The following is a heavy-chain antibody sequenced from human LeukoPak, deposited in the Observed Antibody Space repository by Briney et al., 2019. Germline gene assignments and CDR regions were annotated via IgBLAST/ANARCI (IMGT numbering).Heavy chain of an antibody. CDR2: IYTSGRT. J-gene: IGHJ4*02. Sequence: PGGSLRLSCAASGFNFRSFGMNWVRQAPGKGLEWVSGIYTSGRTRYADAVEGRFTISRDNSKNTLYLQMNSLRAEDTAVYYCAKFHDQYSYGYAAFDYWGQGTLVTVSS. CDR3: AKFHDQYSYGYAAFDY. V-gene: IGHV3-23*05. D-gene: IGHD5-18*01. CDR1: GFNFRSFG.